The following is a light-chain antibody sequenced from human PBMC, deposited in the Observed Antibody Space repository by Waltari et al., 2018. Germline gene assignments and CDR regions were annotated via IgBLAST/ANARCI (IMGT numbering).Light chain of an antibody. CDR1: QSISSW. CDR2: EAS. V-gene: IGKV1-5*03. J-gene: IGKJ1*01. Sequence: DIQMTQSPSTLSASVGDRVTITCRASQSISSWLAWYQQKPGEAPKVLIYEASSLESGVPSRFSGSVSGTEFTLTIYSLQPDDFATYYCQQYYSYPRMFGQGTKVEI. CDR3: QQYYSYPRM.